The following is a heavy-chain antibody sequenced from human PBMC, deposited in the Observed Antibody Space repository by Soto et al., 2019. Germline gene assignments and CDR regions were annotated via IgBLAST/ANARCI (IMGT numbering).Heavy chain of an antibody. CDR3: ASGRHILTGDYRVSSGIEDY. CDR1: GGSFSGYY. Sequence: PSEPLSLTCAVYGGSFSGYYWSWIRQPPGKGLEWIGEINHSGSTNYNPSLKSRVTISVDTSKNQFSLKLSSVTAADTAVYYCASGRHILTGDYRVSSGIEDYWGQGTLVTVSS. V-gene: IGHV4-34*01. J-gene: IGHJ4*02. CDR2: INHSGST. D-gene: IGHD3-9*01.